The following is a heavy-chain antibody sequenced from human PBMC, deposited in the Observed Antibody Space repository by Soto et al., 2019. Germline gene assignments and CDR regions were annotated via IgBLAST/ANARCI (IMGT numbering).Heavy chain of an antibody. CDR3: ASKAGRFDP. CDR1: GGTFSSYA. CDR2: IIPIFGTA. J-gene: IGHJ5*02. V-gene: IGHV1-69*13. Sequence: ASVKVSCTACGGTFSSYAISWVRQAPGQGLEWMGGIIPIFGTANYAQKFQGRVTITADESTSTAYMELSSLRSEDTAVYYCASKAGRFDPWGQGTLVTVSS.